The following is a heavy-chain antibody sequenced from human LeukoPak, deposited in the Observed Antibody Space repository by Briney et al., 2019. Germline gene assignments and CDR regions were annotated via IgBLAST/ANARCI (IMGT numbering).Heavy chain of an antibody. Sequence: GGSLRLSCAASGFTFSSYAMSWVRQAAGEGLEGVSSITGSGGSTYYTDSVKGRFTISRDNSKNTLYLQMNSLRAEDTAMYYCAKYQFHRSGYYHYVILDYWGQGTLVTVSS. J-gene: IGHJ4*02. V-gene: IGHV3-23*01. CDR2: ITGSGGST. CDR3: AKYQFHRSGYYHYVILDY. D-gene: IGHD3-22*01. CDR1: GFTFSSYA.